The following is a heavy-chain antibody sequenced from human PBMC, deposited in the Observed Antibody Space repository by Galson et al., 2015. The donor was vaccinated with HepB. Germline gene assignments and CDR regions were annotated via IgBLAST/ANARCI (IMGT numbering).Heavy chain of an antibody. CDR3: ARAPGISFGELVQPLND. CDR1: GYTFTTSS. D-gene: IGHD3-10*01. V-gene: IGHV1-3*01. CDR2: INAGHGNT. J-gene: IGHJ4*02. Sequence: SVKLSCTASGYTFTTSSMHWVRQAPGQRPEWMGWINAGHGNTQSSHALQDRLTITRDTSARKAYMELRSLRSEDTALYYCARAPGISFGELVQPLNDGGQGTLVTVSS.